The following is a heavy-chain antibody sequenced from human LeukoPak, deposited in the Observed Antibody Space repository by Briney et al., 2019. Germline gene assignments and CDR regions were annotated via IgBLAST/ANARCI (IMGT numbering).Heavy chain of an antibody. J-gene: IGHJ4*02. D-gene: IGHD6-13*01. V-gene: IGHV4-34*01. CDR2: INHSGST. CDR1: GGSFSGYY. CDR3: ARGAAADY. Sequence: PSETLSLTCAVYGGSFSGYYWSWIRQPPGKGLEWIGEINHSGSTNYNPSLKSRVTISVDTSKNQFSLKLSSVTAVDTAVYYCARGAAADYWGQGTLVTVSS.